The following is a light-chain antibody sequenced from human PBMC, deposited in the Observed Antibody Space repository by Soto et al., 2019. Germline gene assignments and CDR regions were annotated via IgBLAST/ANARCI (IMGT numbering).Light chain of an antibody. V-gene: IGLV1-47*01. CDR1: SSNIGRNY. Sequence: QSVLTQPPSASGTPGQRVTISCSGSSSNIGRNYVYWYQQLPGTAPKLLIYRNDQRPSGVPDRLSGSKYGTSASLAISGLRSEDEADYYCAAWDDSLSGLYVFGTGTKLTVL. CDR2: RND. J-gene: IGLJ1*01. CDR3: AAWDDSLSGLYV.